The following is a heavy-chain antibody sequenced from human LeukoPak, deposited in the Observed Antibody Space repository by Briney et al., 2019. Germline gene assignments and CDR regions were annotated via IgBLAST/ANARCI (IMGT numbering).Heavy chain of an antibody. CDR2: IYYSGST. D-gene: IGHD3-22*01. V-gene: IGHV4-59*01. CDR3: ARQVTMTVRRVDAFDI. Sequence: PSETLSLTCTVSGGSISSYYWSWIRQPPGKGLEWIGYIYYSGSTNYNPSLKSRVTISVDTSKNQFSLKLSSVTAADTAVYYCARQVTMTVRRVDAFDIWGQGTMVTVSS. J-gene: IGHJ3*02. CDR1: GGSISSYY.